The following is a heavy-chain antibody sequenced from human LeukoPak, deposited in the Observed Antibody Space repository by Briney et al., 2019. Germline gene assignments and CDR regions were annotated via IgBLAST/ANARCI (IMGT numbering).Heavy chain of an antibody. CDR3: ARGDSGGRYYYYYGMDV. Sequence: GSSVKVSCKASGGTFSSYAISWVRQAPGQGLEWMGGIIPIFGTANYAQKFQGRATITADESTSTAYMELSSLRSEDTAVYYCARGDSGGRYYYYYGMDVWGQGTTVTVSS. D-gene: IGHD2-15*01. CDR1: GGTFSSYA. V-gene: IGHV1-69*01. CDR2: IIPIFGTA. J-gene: IGHJ6*02.